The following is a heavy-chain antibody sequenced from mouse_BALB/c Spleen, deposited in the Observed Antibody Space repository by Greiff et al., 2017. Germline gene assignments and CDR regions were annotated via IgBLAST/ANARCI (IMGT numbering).Heavy chain of an antibody. V-gene: IGHV5-4*02. CDR2: ISDGGSYT. CDR3: ARGWLLRAMDY. J-gene: IGHJ4*01. Sequence: EVMLVESGGGLVKPGGSLKLSCAASGFTFSDYYMYWVRQTPEKRLEWVATISDGGSYTYYPDSVKGRFTISRDNAKNNLYLQMSSLKSEDTAMYYCARGWLLRAMDYWGQGTSVTVSS. CDR1: GFTFSDYY. D-gene: IGHD2-3*01.